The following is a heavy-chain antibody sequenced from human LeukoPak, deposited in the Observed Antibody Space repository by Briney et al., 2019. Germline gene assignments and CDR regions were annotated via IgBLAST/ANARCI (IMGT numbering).Heavy chain of an antibody. CDR1: GHTFTGYY. CDR3: ARDLGGRYLVYAFDI. D-gene: IGHD1-26*01. V-gene: IGHV1-2*02. CDR2: INPNSGAT. J-gene: IGHJ3*02. Sequence: ASVKVSCKASGHTFTGYYIHWVRQAPGQGLQWMGWINPNSGATTYAQKFKGRVTMTRDTSISTAYVELSRLRSDDAAVYYCARDLGGRYLVYAFDIWGQGTMVTVS.